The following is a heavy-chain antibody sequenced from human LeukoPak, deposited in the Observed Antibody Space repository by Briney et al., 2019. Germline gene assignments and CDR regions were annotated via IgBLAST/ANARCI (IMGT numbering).Heavy chain of an antibody. CDR3: AKDRLRYAAATFDY. D-gene: IGHD6-13*01. V-gene: IGHV3-23*01. J-gene: IGHJ4*02. CDR2: ISATGP. CDR1: GFTFSSYA. Sequence: GGSLRLSCAASGFTFSSYAMSWVRQPPGKGLEWVSAISATGPYYADSVKGRFTISRDNSKNTLYLQMNSLRAEDTAVYYCAKDRLRYAAATFDYWGQGTLVTVSS.